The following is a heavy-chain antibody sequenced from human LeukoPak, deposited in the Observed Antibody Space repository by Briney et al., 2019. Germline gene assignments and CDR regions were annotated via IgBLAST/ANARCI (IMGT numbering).Heavy chain of an antibody. CDR3: ARDSPIAENSSSSGY. V-gene: IGHV4-30-2*01. CDR2: IYHSGST. D-gene: IGHD6-6*01. CDR1: GGSISSGGYY. J-gene: IGHJ4*02. Sequence: SETLSLTCTVSGGSISSGGYYWSWIRQPPGKGLEWIGYIYHSGSTYYNPSLKSRVTISVDRSKNQFSLKLSSVTAADTAVYYCARDSPIAENSSSSGYWGQGTRVTVS.